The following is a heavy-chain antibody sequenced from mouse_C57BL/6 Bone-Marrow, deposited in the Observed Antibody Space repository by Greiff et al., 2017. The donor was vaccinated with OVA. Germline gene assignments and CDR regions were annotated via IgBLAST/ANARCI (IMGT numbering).Heavy chain of an antibody. CDR1: GFSLTSYG. J-gene: IGHJ1*03. Sequence: VKLMESGPGLVQPSQSLSITCTVSGFSLTSYGVHWVRQSPGKGLEWLGVIWSGGSTDYNAAFISRLSISKDNSKSQVFFKMNSLQADDTAIYYCARVAPGWYFDVWGTGTTVTVSS. D-gene: IGHD1-1*01. V-gene: IGHV2-2*01. CDR3: ARVAPGWYFDV. CDR2: IWSGGST.